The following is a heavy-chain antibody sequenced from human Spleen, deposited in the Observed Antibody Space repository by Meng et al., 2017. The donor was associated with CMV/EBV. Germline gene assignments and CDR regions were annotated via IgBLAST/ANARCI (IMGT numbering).Heavy chain of an antibody. V-gene: IGHV1-18*01. Sequence: ASVKVSCKASGYTFTSYGISWVRQAPGQGLQWMGWINTYNSNTNYAHSLQGRVTMTTDTSTKTGYMGLRSLRSDDTAVYYCARDPHGGTGAFDIWGQGTMVTVSS. CDR3: ARDPHGGTGAFDI. CDR2: INTYNSNT. CDR1: GYTFTSYG. J-gene: IGHJ3*02. D-gene: IGHD2-15*01.